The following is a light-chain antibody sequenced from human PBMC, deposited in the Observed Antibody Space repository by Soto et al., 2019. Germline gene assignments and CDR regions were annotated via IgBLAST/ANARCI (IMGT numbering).Light chain of an antibody. CDR3: QQYHTSPPT. V-gene: IGKV1-8*01. Sequence: AIRVTQSPSSFSASTGDRVTITCRASQDISTYLAWYQQKPGTAPKLLIYAASTLQSGVPSRFSGSGSGTEFTLTISRLQPGDFATYRGQQYHTSPPTFCQGTKVEI. CDR2: AAS. CDR1: QDISTY. J-gene: IGKJ1*01.